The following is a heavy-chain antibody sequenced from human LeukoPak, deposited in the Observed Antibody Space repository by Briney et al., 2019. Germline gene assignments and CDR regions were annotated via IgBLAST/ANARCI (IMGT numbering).Heavy chain of an antibody. Sequence: GGSLRLSCAASGFTFNNYAMNWVRQAPGKGLDWVSSISGGGETTYYADSAKGRFTISRDNSQNTLYLQMNSLRAEDTAVYYCARDYADYVGYFFFDYWGRGTLVTVSS. J-gene: IGHJ4*02. CDR3: ARDYADYVGYFFFDY. CDR2: ISGGGETT. CDR1: GFTFNNYA. D-gene: IGHD4-17*01. V-gene: IGHV3-23*01.